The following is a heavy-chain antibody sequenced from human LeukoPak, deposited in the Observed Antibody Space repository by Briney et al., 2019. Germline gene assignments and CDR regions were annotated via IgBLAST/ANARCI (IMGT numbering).Heavy chain of an antibody. CDR2: ISGSGGST. Sequence: PGGSLRLSCAASGFTFSSYAMSWVRQAPGKELEWVSAISGSGGSTYYADSVKGRFTISRDNSKHTLYLQMNSLRAEDTDVYSCAKPQAGYDSSGYYPYYFDYWGQGTLVTVSS. CDR3: AKPQAGYDSSGYYPYYFDY. J-gene: IGHJ4*02. D-gene: IGHD3-22*01. CDR1: GFTFSSYA. V-gene: IGHV3-23*01.